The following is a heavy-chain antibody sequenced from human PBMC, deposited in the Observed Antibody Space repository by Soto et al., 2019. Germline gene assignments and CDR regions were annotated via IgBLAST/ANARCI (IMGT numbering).Heavy chain of an antibody. Sequence: EVQLLESGGGLVQPGGSLRLSCTASEFTFSNAWMSWVRQAPGKGLEWVGRIKSKPDGGTTDYPAPVEGRFSISRDDSKNTVYLQMNSLKTEDTAVYYCATGWYFDFWGRGTLVTVSS. CDR3: ATGWYFDF. V-gene: IGHV3-15*01. J-gene: IGHJ2*01. CDR1: EFTFSNAW. CDR2: IKSKPDGGTT.